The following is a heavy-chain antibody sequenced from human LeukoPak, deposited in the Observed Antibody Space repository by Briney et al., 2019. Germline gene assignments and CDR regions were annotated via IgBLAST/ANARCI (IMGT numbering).Heavy chain of an antibody. CDR3: ARDSLYYFNF. Sequence: GALRLSCAASGFTFSDYYMSWIRQAPGKGLEWVSSISSSSNYIYYADSVKGRFTISRDNAKNSLYLQMNSLRAEDTAVYYCARDSLYYFNFWGQGTLVTVSS. CDR2: ISSSSNYI. D-gene: IGHD3-10*01. J-gene: IGHJ4*02. V-gene: IGHV3-11*06. CDR1: GFTFSDYY.